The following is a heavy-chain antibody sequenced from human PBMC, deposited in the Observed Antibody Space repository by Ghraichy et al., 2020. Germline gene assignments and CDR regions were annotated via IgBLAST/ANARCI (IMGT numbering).Heavy chain of an antibody. J-gene: IGHJ3*02. D-gene: IGHD3-10*01. CDR2: IYYSGST. CDR3: ARASLLWFGESDAFDI. CDR1: GGPISSYY. V-gene: IGHV4-59*01. Sequence: SETLSLTCTVSGGPISSYYWSWIRQPPGKGLEWIGYIYYSGSTNYNPSLKSRVTISVDTSKNQFSLKLSSVTAADTAVYYCARASLLWFGESDAFDIWGQGTMVTVSS.